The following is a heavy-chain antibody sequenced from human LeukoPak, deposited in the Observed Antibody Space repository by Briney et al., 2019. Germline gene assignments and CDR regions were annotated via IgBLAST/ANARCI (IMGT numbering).Heavy chain of an antibody. D-gene: IGHD4-23*01. CDR2: IYYSGST. V-gene: IGHV4-59*02. Sequence: PSETLSLTCTVSGGSVSSYYWSWIRQPPGKGLEWIGYIYYSGSTNYNPSLKSRVTISVDTSKNQFSLKLSSVTAADTAVYYCARSDYGGNSELYDGGQGTLVTVSS. J-gene: IGHJ4*02. CDR1: GGSVSSYY. CDR3: ARSDYGGNSELYD.